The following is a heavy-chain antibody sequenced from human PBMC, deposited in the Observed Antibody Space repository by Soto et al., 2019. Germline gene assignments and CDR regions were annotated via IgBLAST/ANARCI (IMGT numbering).Heavy chain of an antibody. D-gene: IGHD3-3*01. V-gene: IGHV3-23*01. CDR2: ISGSGGST. CDR3: AKAVGSFLTIFGVVIISSFDY. J-gene: IGHJ4*02. CDR1: GFTFSSYA. Sequence: PGGSLRLSCAASGFTFSSYAMSWVRQAPGKGLEWVSAISGSGGSTYYADSVKGRFTISRDNSKNTLYLQMNSLRAEDTAVYYCAKAVGSFLTIFGVVIISSFDYWGQGTLVTVSS.